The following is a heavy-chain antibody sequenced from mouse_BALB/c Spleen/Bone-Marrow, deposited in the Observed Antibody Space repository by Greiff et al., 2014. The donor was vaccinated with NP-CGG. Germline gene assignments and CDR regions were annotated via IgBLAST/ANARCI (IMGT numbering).Heavy chain of an antibody. J-gene: IGHJ4*01. Sequence: EVQVVESGGGLVQPGGSLKLSCATSGFTFSDYYMYWVHQTPEKRLEWVAYITKGGGSTYYPDIVKGRFTISRDNAKNTLYLQMSRLKSEDTAMYYCARQLAYAMDYWGQGTSVTVSS. D-gene: IGHD4-1*01. V-gene: IGHV5-12*02. CDR1: GFTFSDYY. CDR2: ITKGGGST. CDR3: ARQLAYAMDY.